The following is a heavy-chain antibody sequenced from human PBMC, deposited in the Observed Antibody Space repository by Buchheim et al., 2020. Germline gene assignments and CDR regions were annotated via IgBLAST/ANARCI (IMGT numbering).Heavy chain of an antibody. Sequence: QVQLVESGGGVVQPGRSLRLSCAASGLTFSSYGINWVRQAPGKGLEWVAAISYDGSIKHYADSVKGRFTISRDNSKNTLSLPMNSLRAEDTAVYYCALFDYWGQGTL. CDR2: ISYDGSIK. CDR3: ALFDY. V-gene: IGHV3-30*03. J-gene: IGHJ4*02. CDR1: GLTFSSYG.